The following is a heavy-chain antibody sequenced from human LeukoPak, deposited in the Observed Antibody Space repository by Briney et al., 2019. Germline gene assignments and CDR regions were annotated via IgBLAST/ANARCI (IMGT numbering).Heavy chain of an antibody. Sequence: SETLSLTCTVSGGSMRSYYWNWIRQPPGKGLEWIGSIYHSGSTNYNPSLKSRVTISVDTSKNQFSLKLSSVTAADTAVYYCAGEPSSGWFSPPKNWGQGTLVTVSS. CDR2: IYHSGST. CDR1: GGSMRSYY. D-gene: IGHD6-19*01. J-gene: IGHJ4*02. CDR3: AGEPSSGWFSPPKN. V-gene: IGHV4-59*12.